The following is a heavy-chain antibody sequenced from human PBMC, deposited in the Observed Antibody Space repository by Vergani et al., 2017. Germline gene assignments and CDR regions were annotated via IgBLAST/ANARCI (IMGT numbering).Heavy chain of an antibody. CDR3: ARRQWVNYYGMDV. V-gene: IGHV4-34*01. CDR1: GGSFSGYS. Sequence: QVQLQQWGAGLLKPSETLSLTCAVYGGSFSGYSWTWIRQPPGKGLEWIGEINYSGTSNYRPSLKSRVTISVDTSKNQFSLKLSSVTAAATAVYYCARRQWVNYYGMDVWGQGTTVTVSS. J-gene: IGHJ6*02. D-gene: IGHD6-19*01. CDR2: INYSGTS.